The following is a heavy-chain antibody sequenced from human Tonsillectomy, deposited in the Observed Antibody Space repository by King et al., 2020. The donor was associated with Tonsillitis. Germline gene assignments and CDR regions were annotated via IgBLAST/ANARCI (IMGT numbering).Heavy chain of an antibody. CDR3: ARDGTERSGNWFDP. J-gene: IGHJ5*02. D-gene: IGHD1-1*01. V-gene: IGHV3-21*01. CDR1: GFTFSSYS. CDR2: ISSSSSYI. Sequence: VQLVESGGGLVKPGGSLRLSCAASGFTFSSYSMNWVRQAPGKGLEWVSSISSSSSYIYYADSVKGRFTISRDNAQNSLYLQMNSLRAEDTAVYYCARDGTERSGNWFDPWGQGTLVTVSS.